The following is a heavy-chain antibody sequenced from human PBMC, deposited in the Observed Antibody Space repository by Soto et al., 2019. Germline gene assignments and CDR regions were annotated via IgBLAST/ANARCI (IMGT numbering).Heavy chain of an antibody. CDR1: GGSFRGYY. D-gene: IGHD3-22*01. V-gene: IGHV4-34*01. CDR3: ARGVTMRVVLQRHAPDKFYSDC. J-gene: IGHJ4*02. CDR2: INHSGST. Sequence: SETRSLTCAVYGGSFRGYYWSWIRQPPGKGLEWIGEINHSGSTSYNPSLKTRVTISVDTSKNQFSLKLSSVTAADTAVYYCARGVTMRVVLQRHAPDKFYSDCWGTGNLVTVSS.